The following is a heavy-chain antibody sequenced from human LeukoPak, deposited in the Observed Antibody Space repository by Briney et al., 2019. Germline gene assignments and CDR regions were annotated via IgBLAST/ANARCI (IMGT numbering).Heavy chain of an antibody. CDR2: ISGDST. Sequence: GGSLRLSCAASGFTFDDYAMHWVRQAPGKGLEWVSLISGDSTYYADSVKDRFTISRDNSKNSLYLQMNSLRTEDTALYYCAKSRATDFDYWGQGTLVTVSS. J-gene: IGHJ4*02. CDR1: GFTFDDYA. CDR3: AKSRATDFDY. D-gene: IGHD1-26*01. V-gene: IGHV3-43*02.